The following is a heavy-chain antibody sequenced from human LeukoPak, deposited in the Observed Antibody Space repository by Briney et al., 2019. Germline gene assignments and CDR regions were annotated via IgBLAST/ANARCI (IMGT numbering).Heavy chain of an antibody. CDR1: GFTFSNYG. Sequence: PGGSLRLSCAASGFTFSNYGMHWVRQAPGKGLEWVAVIWYDGSKKYYADSVKGRFTISRDDSKNTLYLQMNSLRAEDTAVYYCARLMVYAIPSEGDAFDIWGQGTMVTVSS. CDR2: IWYDGSKK. CDR3: ARLMVYAIPSEGDAFDI. D-gene: IGHD2-8*01. J-gene: IGHJ3*02. V-gene: IGHV3-33*01.